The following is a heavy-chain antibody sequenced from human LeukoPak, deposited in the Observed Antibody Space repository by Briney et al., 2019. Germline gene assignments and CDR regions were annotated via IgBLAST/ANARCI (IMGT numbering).Heavy chain of an antibody. J-gene: IGHJ4*02. CDR2: IYYSGST. V-gene: IGHV4-39*01. D-gene: IGHD3-3*01. Sequence: SETLSLTXTVSGGSISSSSYYWGWIRQPPGKGLEWIGSIYYSGSTYYNPSLKSRVTISVDTSKNQFSLKLSSVTAADTAVYYCARRRIGDFWSGYFGYWGQGTLVTVSS. CDR1: GGSISSSSYY. CDR3: ARRRIGDFWSGYFGY.